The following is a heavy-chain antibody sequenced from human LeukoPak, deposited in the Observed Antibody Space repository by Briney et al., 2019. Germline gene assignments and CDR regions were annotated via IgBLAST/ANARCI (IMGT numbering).Heavy chain of an antibody. CDR2: INPNSGGT. CDR1: RYTFTRYY. D-gene: IGHD3-22*01. V-gene: IGHV1-2*02. Sequence: VASVKVPCKTSRYTFTRYYLHWVLQPPGQDLDWMGWINPNSGGTNYAQKFQDRVTMTGDTSISTAYMELSRLTSDDTAVYYCARAPMIVVVFPPRLDYWGQGTLVTVSS. CDR3: ARAPMIVVVFPPRLDY. J-gene: IGHJ4*02.